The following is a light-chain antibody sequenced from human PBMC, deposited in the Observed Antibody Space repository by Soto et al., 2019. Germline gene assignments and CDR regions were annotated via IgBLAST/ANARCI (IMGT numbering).Light chain of an antibody. Sequence: QAVVTQEPSLTVSPGGTVTLTCGSSTGAVTSNHHPYWFQQKAGQAPRTLIYDTSNKHSCTPARFSGSLLGDKAALTLTGAQPEDEAQYYCLLSYNAVRVFGGATKLTVL. CDR1: TGAVTSNHH. CDR2: DTS. J-gene: IGLJ2*01. V-gene: IGLV7-46*01. CDR3: LLSYNAVRV.